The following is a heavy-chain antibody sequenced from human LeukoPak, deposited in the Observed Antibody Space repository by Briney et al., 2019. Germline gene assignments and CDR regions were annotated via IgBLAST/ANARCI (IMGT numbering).Heavy chain of an antibody. J-gene: IGHJ4*02. CDR3: ARSQYGGNLGSIDY. Sequence: ASVKVSCKASGYTFTSFAMNWVRQAPGQGLEWMGWINTNTGNPTYAQGFTGRFVFSLDTSVSTAYLQISSLKAEDTAVYYCARSQYGGNLGSIDYWGQGTLVTVSS. D-gene: IGHD4-23*01. CDR2: INTNTGNP. V-gene: IGHV7-4-1*02. CDR1: GYTFTSFA.